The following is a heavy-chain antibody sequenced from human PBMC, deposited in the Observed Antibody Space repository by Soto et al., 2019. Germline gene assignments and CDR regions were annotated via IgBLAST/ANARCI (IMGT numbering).Heavy chain of an antibody. D-gene: IGHD6-13*01. CDR3: ARGRYSSSWFPFDY. Sequence: SETLSLTCAVYGGSFSGYYWSWIRQPPGKGLEWIGEINHSGSINYNPSLKSRVTISVDTSKNQFSLKLSSVTAADTAVYYCARGRYSSSWFPFDYWGQGTLVTVSS. J-gene: IGHJ4*02. CDR2: INHSGSI. CDR1: GGSFSGYY. V-gene: IGHV4-34*01.